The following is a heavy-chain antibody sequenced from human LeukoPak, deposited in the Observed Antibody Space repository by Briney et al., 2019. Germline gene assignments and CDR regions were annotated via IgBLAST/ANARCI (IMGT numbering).Heavy chain of an antibody. CDR2: IYYSGST. V-gene: IGHV4-30-4*01. CDR3: ARTEQGGPNWFDP. D-gene: IGHD1-1*01. J-gene: IGHJ5*02. CDR1: GGSISSGDYY. Sequence: SQTLSLTCTVSGGSISSGDYYWSWIRQPPGKGLEWIGYIYYSGSTYYNLSLKSRVTISVDTSKNQFSLKLSSVTAADTAVYYCARTEQGGPNWFDPWGQGTLVTASS.